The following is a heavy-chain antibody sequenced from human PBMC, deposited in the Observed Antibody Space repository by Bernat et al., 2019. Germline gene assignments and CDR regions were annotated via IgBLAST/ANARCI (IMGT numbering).Heavy chain of an antibody. Sequence: QVQLVQSGAEVKKPGSSVKVSCKASGGTFSSYAISWVRQAPGQGLEWMGGIIPIFGTANYAQKFQGRVTITADESTSTAYMGMRSLGSEDTDVYYCARELGAVAGTGGGSGYFDYWGQRTLVTVSS. CDR3: ARELGAVAGTGGGSGYFDY. V-gene: IGHV1-69*01. J-gene: IGHJ4*02. CDR1: GGTFSSYA. D-gene: IGHD6-19*01. CDR2: IIPIFGTA.